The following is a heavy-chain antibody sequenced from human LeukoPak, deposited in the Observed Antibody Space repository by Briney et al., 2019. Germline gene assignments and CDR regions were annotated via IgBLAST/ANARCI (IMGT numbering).Heavy chain of an antibody. J-gene: IGHJ6*02. CDR1: GFTFSSYA. V-gene: IGHV3-30-3*01. Sequence: GRSLRLSCAASGFTFSSYAMHWVRQAPGKGLEWVAVISYDGSNKYYADSVKRRFTISRDNSKNTLYLQMNSLRAEDTAVYYCARDAGSRGMDVWGQGTTVTVSS. CDR3: ARDAGSRGMDV. CDR2: ISYDGSNK.